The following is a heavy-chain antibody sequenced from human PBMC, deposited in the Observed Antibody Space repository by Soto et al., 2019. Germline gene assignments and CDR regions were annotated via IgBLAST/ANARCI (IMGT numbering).Heavy chain of an antibody. V-gene: IGHV4-59*01. CDR1: GDSISRYY. D-gene: IGHD3-10*01. CDR3: ARDQGGEFLKGSGMDV. J-gene: IGHJ6*02. CDR2: IYYSGET. Sequence: QVQLQESGPGLVKPSENLSLTCTVSGDSISRYYWSWIRLSQGKGLEWIGYIYYSGETNYNPSVKSRVSISVDRTKNQFSLKLSAVTAAYTAVYYCARDQGGEFLKGSGMDVWGQGPTVTVSS.